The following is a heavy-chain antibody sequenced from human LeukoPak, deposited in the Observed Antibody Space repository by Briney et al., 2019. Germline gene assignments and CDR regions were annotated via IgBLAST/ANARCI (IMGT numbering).Heavy chain of an antibody. J-gene: IGHJ4*02. CDR1: GFTFNSDA. Sequence: GGSLRLSCIASGFTFNSDAMNWVRQAPGKGREWVATISGSGGSTYYTDSVKGRFTISRDNFKNMVFLQMNSLKAEDTAIYYCAKDFYDFWSGLDYWGQGTLVTFSS. CDR2: ISGSGGST. CDR3: AKDFYDFWSGLDY. D-gene: IGHD3-3*01. V-gene: IGHV3-23*01.